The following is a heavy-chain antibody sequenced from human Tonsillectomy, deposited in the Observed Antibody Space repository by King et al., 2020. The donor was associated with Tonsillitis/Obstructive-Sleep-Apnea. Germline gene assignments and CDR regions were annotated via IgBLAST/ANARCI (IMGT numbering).Heavy chain of an antibody. CDR1: GFTFSSYA. V-gene: IGHV3-30*01. J-gene: IGHJ4*02. CDR3: ARDRHSVVVPAAMYDY. CDR2: ISYDGSNK. D-gene: IGHD2-2*01. Sequence: VQLVESGGGVVQPGRSLRLSCAASGFTFSSYAMHWVRQVPGKGLEWVAVISYDGSNKYYADSVKGRFTISRDNSKNTLYLQMNSLRAEDTAVYYCARDRHSVVVPAAMYDYWGQGTLVTVSS.